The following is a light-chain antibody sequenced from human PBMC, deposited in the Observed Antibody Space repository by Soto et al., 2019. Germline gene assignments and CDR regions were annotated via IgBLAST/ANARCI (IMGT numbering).Light chain of an antibody. V-gene: IGLV1-51*02. J-gene: IGLJ3*02. CDR3: GTWDSSLGGV. CDR2: ENN. CDR1: SSNLGNNY. Sequence: QSVLTQPPSVSAAPGQKVTISCSGSSSNLGNNYVSWYQQLPGTAPKLLIYENNKRTSGIPDRFSGSKSGTSATLGITGLQTGDEADYYCGTWDSSLGGVFGGGTKVTVL.